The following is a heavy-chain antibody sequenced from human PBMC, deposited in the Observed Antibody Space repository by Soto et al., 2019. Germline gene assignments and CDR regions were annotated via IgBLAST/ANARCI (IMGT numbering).Heavy chain of an antibody. Sequence: SVKVSCKASGVTFNRQDMRWVRQAPGQGLEWMGGIIPMFGTPHYAEKFQDRVTITADESTGTAYLELSSLTSEDTAVYYGATRQGRDGYSFDYWGPGTLVTVYS. CDR3: ATRQGRDGYSFDY. V-gene: IGHV1-69*13. J-gene: IGHJ4*02. CDR1: GVTFNRQD. CDR2: IIPMFGTP. D-gene: IGHD5-12*01.